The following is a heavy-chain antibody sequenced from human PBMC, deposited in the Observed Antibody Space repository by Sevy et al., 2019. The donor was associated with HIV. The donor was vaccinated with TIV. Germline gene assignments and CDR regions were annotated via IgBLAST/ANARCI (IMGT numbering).Heavy chain of an antibody. CDR1: GYTFTGYY. Sequence: ASVKVSCKASGYTFTGYYMHWVRQAPGQGLEWMGRINPNSGGTNYAQKFQGRVTMTRNTSISTAYMELSSLRSEDTAVYYCARRWRYCSSTSCSYYYYGMDVWGQGTTVTVSS. CDR2: INPNSGGT. J-gene: IGHJ6*02. V-gene: IGHV1-2*06. D-gene: IGHD2-2*01. CDR3: ARRWRYCSSTSCSYYYYGMDV.